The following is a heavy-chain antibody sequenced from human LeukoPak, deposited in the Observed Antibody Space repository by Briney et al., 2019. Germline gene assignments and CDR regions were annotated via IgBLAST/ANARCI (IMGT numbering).Heavy chain of an antibody. V-gene: IGHV1-46*01. J-gene: IGHJ4*02. CDR1: GYTFTSYG. D-gene: IGHD5-12*01. CDR2: INPSGGST. CDR3: ASGGYDSGEDY. Sequence: ASVKVSCKASGYTFTSYGISWVRQAPGQGLEWMGIINPSGGSTSYAQKFQGRVTMTRDTSTSTVYMELSSLRSEDTAVYYCASGGYDSGEDYWGQGTLVTVSS.